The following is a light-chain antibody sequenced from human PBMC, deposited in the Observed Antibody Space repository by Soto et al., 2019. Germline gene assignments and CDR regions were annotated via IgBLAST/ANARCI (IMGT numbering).Light chain of an antibody. V-gene: IGKV2-30*01. CDR2: KVF. Sequence: DVVMTQSPLSLPVTLGQPASISCRSGQSLVDSDGNTYLNWFQQRPGRSPRRLIYKVFNRDCGVPDRFSGSWSGADFPLNISRVEAEDVGVYYCMQGVLWPWTFGQGTKVEIK. CDR3: MQGVLWPWT. J-gene: IGKJ1*01. CDR1: QSLVDSDGNTY.